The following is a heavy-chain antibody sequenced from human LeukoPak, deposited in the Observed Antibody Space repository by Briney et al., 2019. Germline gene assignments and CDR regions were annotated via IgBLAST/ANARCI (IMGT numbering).Heavy chain of an antibody. V-gene: IGHV1-69*05. CDR2: IIPIFGTA. CDR1: GGTFSSYA. J-gene: IGHJ3*02. CDR3: ARTRGYTQDAFDI. D-gene: IGHD3-16*02. Sequence: ASVKVSCKASGGTFSSYAISWVRQAPGQGLEWMGGIIPIFGTANYAQKFQGRVTITTDESTSTAYMELSSLRSEDTAVYYCARTRGYTQDAFDIWGQGTMVTVSS.